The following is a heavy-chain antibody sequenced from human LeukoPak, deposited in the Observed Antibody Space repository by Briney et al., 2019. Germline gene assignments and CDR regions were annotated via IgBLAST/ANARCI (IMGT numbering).Heavy chain of an antibody. J-gene: IGHJ4*02. Sequence: SETLSLTCTVSGGSISSSSYYWGWVRQPPGKGLEWIGSIYYSGSTYYNPSLKSRVTISVDTSKNQFSLKLSSVTAADTAVYYCARGRRSGSYYGYWGQGTLVTVSS. D-gene: IGHD1-26*01. CDR3: ARGRRSGSYYGY. V-gene: IGHV4-39*07. CDR2: IYYSGST. CDR1: GGSISSSSYY.